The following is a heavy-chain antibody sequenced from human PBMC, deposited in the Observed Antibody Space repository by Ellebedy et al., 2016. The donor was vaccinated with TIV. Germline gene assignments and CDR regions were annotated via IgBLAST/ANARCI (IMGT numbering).Heavy chain of an antibody. V-gene: IGHV5-51*01. CDR3: ARHRLPLDGSGSSNWFDP. CDR1: GYSFTSYW. CDR2: IYPGDSDT. Sequence: GESLKISCKGSGYSFTSYWIGWVRQRPGRGREWMGIIYPGDSDTRYSPSFQGQVTISADKSISTAYLQWSSLKASDTAMYYCARHRLPLDGSGSSNWFDPWGQGTLVTVSS. J-gene: IGHJ5*02. D-gene: IGHD3-10*01.